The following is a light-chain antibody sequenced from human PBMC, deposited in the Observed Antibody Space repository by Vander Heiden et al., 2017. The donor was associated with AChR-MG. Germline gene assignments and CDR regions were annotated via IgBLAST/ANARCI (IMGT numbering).Light chain of an antibody. CDR2: GAS. CDR3: QQYGSSPLT. J-gene: IGKJ4*01. V-gene: IGKV3-20*01. CDR1: QSVSSSY. Sequence: EIVLTQSPATLSLSPGERATLSCRASQSVSSSYLAWYQQKPGQAPRLLIYGASSRATGIPDRFSGSGSGTDFTLTISRLDPEDFAVYYCQQYGSSPLTFGGGTKVEIK.